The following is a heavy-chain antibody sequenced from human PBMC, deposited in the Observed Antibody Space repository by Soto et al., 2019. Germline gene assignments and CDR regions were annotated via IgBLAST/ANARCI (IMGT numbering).Heavy chain of an antibody. CDR2: ITPILGEA. D-gene: IGHD6-19*01. CDR1: GDNFGSYS. J-gene: IGHJ4*02. Sequence: QVQLVQSGAEVKKPGSSVKLSCKASGDNFGSYSLSWMRQAPGQGLEWMGRITPILGEANSAQKFQDRVTITADRFTNIAYLEMSSLRSEDTAVYYCAREFIEVAVFESWGQGTLVTVSS. CDR3: AREFIEVAVFES. V-gene: IGHV1-69*08.